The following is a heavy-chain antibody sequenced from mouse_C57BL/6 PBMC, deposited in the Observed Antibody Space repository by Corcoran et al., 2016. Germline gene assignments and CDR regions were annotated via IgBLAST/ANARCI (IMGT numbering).Heavy chain of an antibody. Sequence: QVQLQQSGAELARPGASVKLSCKASGYTFTSYGISWVKQRNGQGLEWIGEIYPRSGNTYYNEKFKGKATLTADKSSSTAYMELRSLTSEDSAVYFCARVPSLGRYWYFDVWGTGTTVTVSS. CDR3: ARVPSLGRYWYFDV. CDR2: IYPRSGNT. J-gene: IGHJ1*03. CDR1: GYTFTSYG. V-gene: IGHV1-81*01. D-gene: IGHD6-2*01.